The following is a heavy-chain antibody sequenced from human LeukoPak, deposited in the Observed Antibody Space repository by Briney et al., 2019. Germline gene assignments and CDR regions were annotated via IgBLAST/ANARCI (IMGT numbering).Heavy chain of an antibody. V-gene: IGHV3-23*01. CDR3: AKAFGTNGYYQLPIDF. D-gene: IGHD3-22*01. Sequence: SGGSLRLSCAASGFTLSTYAMSWVRQTPGKGLEWVAAASSSDAGTYHADSVRGRFTISRDNSKNTLYLQLNSLRVEDTAVYYCAKAFGTNGYYQLPIDFWGQGTLVTVSS. CDR1: GFTLSTYA. J-gene: IGHJ4*02. CDR2: ASSSDAGT.